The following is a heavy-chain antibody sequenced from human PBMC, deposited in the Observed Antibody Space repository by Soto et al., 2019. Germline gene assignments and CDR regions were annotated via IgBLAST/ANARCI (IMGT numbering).Heavy chain of an antibody. CDR3: ARARATIAAAAIFDC. Sequence: QVQLQESGPGLVKPSGTLSLTCAVSGGSISTSNWWSWVRQPPGKGLEWIGEVYRTGSTNHNPSLESRLTISVDKSKNQFSLKLTSVTAADTAVYYCARARATIAAAAIFDCWGQGTLVTVSS. D-gene: IGHD6-13*01. V-gene: IGHV4-4*02. J-gene: IGHJ4*02. CDR1: GGSISTSNW. CDR2: VYRTGST.